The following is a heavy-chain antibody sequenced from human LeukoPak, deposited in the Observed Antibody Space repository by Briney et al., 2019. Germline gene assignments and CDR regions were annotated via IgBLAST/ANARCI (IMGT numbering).Heavy chain of an antibody. D-gene: IGHD3-22*01. V-gene: IGHV1-46*01. Sequence: ASVKVSCKASGYTFTSYDINWVRQAPGQGLEWMGIFNPSGGRTSYAQKFQGRVTMTRDTSTTTVYMDLTGLRSEDTAVYYCARGQYYYDSSGYHDAFDIWGQGTMVTVSS. CDR2: FNPSGGRT. J-gene: IGHJ3*02. CDR3: ARGQYYYDSSGYHDAFDI. CDR1: GYTFTSYD.